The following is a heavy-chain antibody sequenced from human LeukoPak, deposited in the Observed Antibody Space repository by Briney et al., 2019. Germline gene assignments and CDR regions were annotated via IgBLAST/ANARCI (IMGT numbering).Heavy chain of an antibody. CDR3: AGDTIFGVGTDY. CDR1: GGSISSGGYY. D-gene: IGHD3-3*01. CDR2: IYYSVST. V-gene: IGHV4-31*03. Sequence: SETLSLTCTVSGGSISSGGYYWSWIRQHPGKGLEWIGYIYYSVSTYYNPSLKSRVTISVDTSKNQFSLKLSSVTAADTAVYYCAGDTIFGVGTDYWGQGTLVTVSS. J-gene: IGHJ4*02.